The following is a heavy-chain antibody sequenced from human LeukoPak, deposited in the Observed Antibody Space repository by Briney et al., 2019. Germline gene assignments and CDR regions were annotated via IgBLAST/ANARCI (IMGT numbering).Heavy chain of an antibody. J-gene: IGHJ4*02. Sequence: SETASLTCTISGGSVSDYYWSWFRQSPGKGLEWIGYIYHTGSTSYSPSLKSRVTISADTSQNQFSLKLSSVTAADTAVYYCASRKLGNDYWGQGTLVTVSS. CDR3: ASRKLGNDY. V-gene: IGHV4-59*02. CDR2: IYHTGST. D-gene: IGHD7-27*01. CDR1: GGSVSDYY.